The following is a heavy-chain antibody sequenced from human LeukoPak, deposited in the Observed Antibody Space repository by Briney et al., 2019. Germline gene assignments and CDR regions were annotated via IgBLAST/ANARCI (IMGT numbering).Heavy chain of an antibody. V-gene: IGHV1-69*05. D-gene: IGHD2-15*01. J-gene: IGHJ2*01. CDR1: GGTFSSYA. CDR2: IIPIFGTA. Sequence: SVKVSCKASGGTFSSYAISWVRQAPGQGLEWMGRIIPIFGTANYAQKFQGRVTITTDESTSTAYMELGSLRSEDTAVYYCARSVVAATPDWYFDLWGRGTLVTVSS. CDR3: ARSVVAATPDWYFDL.